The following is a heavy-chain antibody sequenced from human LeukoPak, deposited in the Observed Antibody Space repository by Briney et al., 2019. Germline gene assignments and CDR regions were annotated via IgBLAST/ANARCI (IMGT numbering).Heavy chain of an antibody. CDR1: GGSIRSYF. V-gene: IGHV4-59*01. CDR2: IYYSGST. CDR3: ARGSDHYDSSGYRYFDL. D-gene: IGHD3-22*01. Sequence: PSETLSLTCTVSGGSIRSYFWSWIQQPPGKGLEWIGYIYYSGSTNYNPSLKSRVTISVDTSKNQFSLKLSSVTAADTAVYYCARGSDHYDSSGYRYFDLWGRGTLATVSS. J-gene: IGHJ2*01.